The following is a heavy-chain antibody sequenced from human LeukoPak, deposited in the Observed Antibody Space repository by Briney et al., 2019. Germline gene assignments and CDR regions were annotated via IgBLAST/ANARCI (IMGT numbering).Heavy chain of an antibody. V-gene: IGHV3-48*03. J-gene: IGHJ6*03. Sequence: PGGSLRLSCAASGFTFSNYEMNWVRQAPGKGLEWVSYIRSSGSTIHYADSVKGRFTISRDSANNSLYLQMNSLRAEDTAVYYCARQRWYFYLYMDVWGKGTTVTISS. CDR1: GFTFSNYE. CDR2: IRSSGSTI. CDR3: ARQRWYFYLYMDV. D-gene: IGHD2-15*01.